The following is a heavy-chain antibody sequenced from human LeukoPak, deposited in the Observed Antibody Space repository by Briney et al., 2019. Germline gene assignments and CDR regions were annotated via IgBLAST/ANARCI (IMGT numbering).Heavy chain of an antibody. D-gene: IGHD4-17*01. V-gene: IGHV2-5*01. CDR1: GFSLSTNAVV. Sequence: SGPTLVNPTQTLTLTCTFSGFSLSTNAVVVGWVRQPPGKALEWLAFIYGNDDKRYSPSLESRLTITKHTSKNQVVLTVTDMDYVDTATYYCVHRTRVTSVDHWGQGTLFTVSP. CDR3: VHRTRVTSVDH. J-gene: IGHJ4*02. CDR2: IYGNDDK.